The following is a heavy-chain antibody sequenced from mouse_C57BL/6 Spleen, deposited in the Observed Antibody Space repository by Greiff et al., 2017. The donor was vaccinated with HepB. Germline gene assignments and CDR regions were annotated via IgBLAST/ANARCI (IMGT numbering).Heavy chain of an antibody. CDR2: ISSGSSPI. D-gene: IGHD2-2*01. V-gene: IGHV5-17*01. J-gene: IGHJ3*01. Sequence: DVMLVESGGGLVKPGGSLKLSCAASGFTFSDYGMHWVRQAPEKGLEWVAYISSGSSPIYFADTVKGRFIISRDNAKNTLFLQMTSLRSEDTAMYYCARGVVTTEFAYWGQGTLVTVSA. CDR1: GFTFSDYG. CDR3: ARGVVTTEFAY.